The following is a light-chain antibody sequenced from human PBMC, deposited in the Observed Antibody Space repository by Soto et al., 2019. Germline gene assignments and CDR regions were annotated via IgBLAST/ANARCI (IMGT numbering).Light chain of an antibody. J-gene: IGLJ3*02. Sequence: QSALTQPASASGSAGQSITISCSGTMRDVGAYNLVSWYQQHPGTAPKLIIYEVRKRPSGISYRFSGSRSGNTASLTISGLQSEDEGDYYCSAYTARSNLVFGGGTKVTVL. CDR2: EVR. V-gene: IGLV2-14*01. CDR3: SAYTARSNLV. CDR1: MRDVGAYNL.